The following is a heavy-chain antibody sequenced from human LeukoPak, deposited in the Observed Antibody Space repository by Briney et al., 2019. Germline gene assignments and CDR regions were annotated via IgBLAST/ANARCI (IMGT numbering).Heavy chain of an antibody. CDR2: INPSGGST. V-gene: IGHV1-46*01. Sequence: ASVKVSCKASGYTFTGYYMHWVRQAPGQGLEWMGIINPSGGSTSYAQKFQGRVTMTRDTSTSTVYMELSSLRSEDTAVYYCARSPMVRGVMDYWGQGTLVTVSS. CDR3: ARSPMVRGVMDY. J-gene: IGHJ4*02. D-gene: IGHD3-10*01. CDR1: GYTFTGYY.